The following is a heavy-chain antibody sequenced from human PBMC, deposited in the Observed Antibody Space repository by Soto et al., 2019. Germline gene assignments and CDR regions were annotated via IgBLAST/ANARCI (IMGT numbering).Heavy chain of an antibody. D-gene: IGHD2-15*01. J-gene: IGHJ4*02. Sequence: QVQLVQSGAEVKKPGASVKVSCKASGYTFTGYYLHWVRQAPGQGLEWMGWINPNSGATKYSQKFQGWVTMTRDASISTAYMELGRLTSDDTAVYFCARAPLHSAGFTDHWGQGTLVTVSS. CDR2: INPNSGAT. V-gene: IGHV1-2*04. CDR1: GYTFTGYY. CDR3: ARAPLHSAGFTDH.